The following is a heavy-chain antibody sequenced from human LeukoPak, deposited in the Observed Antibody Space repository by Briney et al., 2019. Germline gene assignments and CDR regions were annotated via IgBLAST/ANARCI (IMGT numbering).Heavy chain of an antibody. J-gene: IGHJ4*02. D-gene: IGHD5-18*01. Sequence: GGSLRMSCAAPGFTFDDYAMHWVGQAPRKCLHLVSGISWNSGSIGYADSVKGRFTISRDNAKNSLYLQMNSLRAEDTALYYCAKEDTAMVLGWSNFDYWGQGTLVTVSS. V-gene: IGHV3-9*01. CDR2: ISWNSGSI. CDR3: AKEDTAMVLGWSNFDY. CDR1: GFTFDDYA.